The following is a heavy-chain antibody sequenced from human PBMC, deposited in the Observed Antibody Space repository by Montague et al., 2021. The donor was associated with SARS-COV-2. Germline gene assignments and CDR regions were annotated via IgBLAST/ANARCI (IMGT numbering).Heavy chain of an antibody. Sequence: SETLSLTCTVSGGSISSSNYYWDWIRQPPGKGLEWIGSIYDSGSTYYNPSLKSRVTICVDTTKNNFSLKLSSVTAADTAVYYCARRGRKLLPVATTIGGFDIWGQGTMVTVSS. V-gene: IGHV4-39*02. D-gene: IGHD5-12*01. CDR1: GGSISSSNYY. CDR2: IYDSGST. CDR3: ARRGRKLLPVATTIGGFDI. J-gene: IGHJ3*02.